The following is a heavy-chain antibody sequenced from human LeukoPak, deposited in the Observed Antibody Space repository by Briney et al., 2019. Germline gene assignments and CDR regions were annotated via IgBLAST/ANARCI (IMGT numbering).Heavy chain of an antibody. D-gene: IGHD5-24*01. J-gene: IGHJ4*02. CDR1: GLTFSDYY. V-gene: IGHV3-11*01. CDR3: ARDLDGYNYYFDY. Sequence: GGSLRLSCAASGLTFSDYYMSWIRQAPGKGLEWVSYISSSGSTIYYADSVKGRFTISRDNAKNSLYLQMNSLRAEDTAVYYCARDLDGYNYYFDYWGQGTLVTVSS. CDR2: ISSSGSTI.